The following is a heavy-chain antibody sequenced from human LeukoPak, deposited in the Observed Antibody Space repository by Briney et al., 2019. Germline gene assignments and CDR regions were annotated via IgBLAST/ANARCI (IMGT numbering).Heavy chain of an antibody. CDR1: GSPFTRYY. V-gene: IGHV1-2*04. Sequence: GASVKVSCTASGSPFTRYYMHGVRQAPGHGLEWRGWIKPNSGGTNYAPKFQGWVTMTRDTSISTAYMELSRLRSDDTAVYYCARVGIAGAGTLDQHWGQGSLVAVCS. D-gene: IGHD6-19*01. J-gene: IGHJ1*01. CDR2: IKPNSGGT. CDR3: ARVGIAGAGTLDQH.